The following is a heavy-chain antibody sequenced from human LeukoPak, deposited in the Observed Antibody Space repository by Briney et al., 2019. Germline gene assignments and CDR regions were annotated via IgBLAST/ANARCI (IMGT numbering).Heavy chain of an antibody. CDR1: GFTVSTNY. CDR3: ARARAYGNQGFYYYGMDV. CDR2: ISYSGST. Sequence: PGGSLRLSCAASGFTVSTNYMNWVRQAPGEGLEWFGYISYSGSTSYNPSLESRVTMSVDTSKNQFSLKLNSVTAADTAVYFCARARAYGNQGFYYYGMDVWGQGTTVTVSS. V-gene: IGHV4-59*02. J-gene: IGHJ6*02. D-gene: IGHD4-11*01.